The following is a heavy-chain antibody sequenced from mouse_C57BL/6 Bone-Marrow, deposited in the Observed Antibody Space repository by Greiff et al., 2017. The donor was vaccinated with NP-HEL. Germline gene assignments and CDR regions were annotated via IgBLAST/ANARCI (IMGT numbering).Heavy chain of an antibody. Sequence: QVQLQQPGAELVKPGASVKVSCKASGYTFPSYWMHWVKQRPGQGLEWIGRIHPSDSDTNYNQKFKGKAPLTVDKTSSTASMQLSSLTSEDSAVYYCAIWGGNTHFDYWGQGTTLTVSS. J-gene: IGHJ2*01. CDR2: IHPSDSDT. CDR3: AIWGGNTHFDY. V-gene: IGHV1-74*01. CDR1: GYTFPSYW.